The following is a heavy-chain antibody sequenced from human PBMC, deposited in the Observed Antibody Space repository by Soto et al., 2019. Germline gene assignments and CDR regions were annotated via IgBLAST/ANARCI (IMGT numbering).Heavy chain of an antibody. CDR1: GFTFSSYA. V-gene: IGHV3-23*01. CDR2: ISGSGGST. D-gene: IGHD3-3*01. J-gene: IGHJ3*02. CDR3: GKDFRLITFFGGVRGRFDVFNT. Sequence: WGSLRLSCADSGFTFSSYAMRWVRQAPGKGLEWVSAISGSGGSTYYADSVKGRFTISRDNSKNTPSLPMNSLRAEDTAVYNCGKDFRLITFFGGVRGRFDVFNTGAQGTRVTV.